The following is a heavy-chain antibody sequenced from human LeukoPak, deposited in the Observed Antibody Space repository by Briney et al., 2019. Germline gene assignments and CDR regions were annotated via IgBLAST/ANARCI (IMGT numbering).Heavy chain of an antibody. Sequence: SETLSLTCAVSGGSISSGGYSWSWIRQPPGKGLEWIGYIYYSGSTYYNPSLKSRVTISVDTSKNQFSLKLSSVTAADTAVYYCASELITMVRGATADWGQGTLVTVSS. J-gene: IGHJ4*02. CDR2: IYYSGST. CDR3: ASELITMVRGATAD. D-gene: IGHD3-10*01. CDR1: GGSISSGGYS. V-gene: IGHV4-30-2*05.